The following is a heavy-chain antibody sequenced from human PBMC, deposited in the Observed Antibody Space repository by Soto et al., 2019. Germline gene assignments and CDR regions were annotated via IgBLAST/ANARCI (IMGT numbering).Heavy chain of an antibody. Sequence: GGSLRLSCAASGFTFSSYSMNWVRQAPGKGLEWVSYISSSSSTIYYADSVKGRFTISRDNAKNTLYLQMNSLRAEDTAVYYCAKPPDYCGGDCYVASGAFDIWGQGTMVTVSS. V-gene: IGHV3-48*01. D-gene: IGHD2-21*02. CDR1: GFTFSSYS. CDR3: AKPPDYCGGDCYVASGAFDI. J-gene: IGHJ3*02. CDR2: ISSSSSTI.